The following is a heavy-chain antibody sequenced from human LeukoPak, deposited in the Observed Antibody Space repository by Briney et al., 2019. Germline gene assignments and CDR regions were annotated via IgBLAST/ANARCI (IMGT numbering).Heavy chain of an antibody. CDR1: GVTLFSHS. Sequence: GGAPGVSLSAPGVTLFSHSLRWGRPAPGKGVGWGSAISGSGGSTYYADSVKGRFTISRDNSKNTLYLQMNSLRAEDTAVYYCAKFTETAMATFDYWGQGTLVTVSS. CDR3: AKFTETAMATFDY. D-gene: IGHD5-18*01. CDR2: ISGSGGST. J-gene: IGHJ4*02. V-gene: IGHV3-23*01.